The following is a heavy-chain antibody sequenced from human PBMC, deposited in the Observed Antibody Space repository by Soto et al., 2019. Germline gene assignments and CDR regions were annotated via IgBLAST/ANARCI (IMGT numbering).Heavy chain of an antibody. Sequence: EVQLVESGGGLVQPGGSLRLSCAASGFTVSSNYMSWVRQAPGKGLEWVSVIYSGGSTYYADSVKGRFTISRDNSKNTLYLQMNSLRAEDTAVYYCASSPTYYYGSGSDPWGRGTLVTVSS. J-gene: IGHJ2*01. CDR1: GFTVSSNY. V-gene: IGHV3-66*01. D-gene: IGHD3-10*01. CDR2: IYSGGST. CDR3: ASSPTYYYGSGSDP.